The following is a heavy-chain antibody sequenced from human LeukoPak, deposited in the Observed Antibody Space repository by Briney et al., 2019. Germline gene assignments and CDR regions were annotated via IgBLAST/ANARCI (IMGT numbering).Heavy chain of an antibody. Sequence: SETLSLPCTVSGGSISSYYWSWIRQPPGRGLEGIGSIYYSGSTYYNPSLKSRVTISVDTSKNQFSLKLRSVTAADTAVYYCARVAVRVGQSSTDYWGQGTLVTVSS. CDR1: GGSISSYY. V-gene: IGHV4-39*01. D-gene: IGHD6-19*01. CDR2: IYYSGST. CDR3: ARVAVRVGQSSTDY. J-gene: IGHJ4*02.